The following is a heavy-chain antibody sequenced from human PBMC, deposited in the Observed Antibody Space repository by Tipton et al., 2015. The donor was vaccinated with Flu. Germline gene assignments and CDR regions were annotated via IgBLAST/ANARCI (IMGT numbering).Heavy chain of an antibody. Sequence: SLRLFCAASGFTVTSSYMSWVRQAPGKGLEWVSVIYGGGTTDYADSVKGRFTISRDKSKNALYLQMSSLRAEDTAVYYCARGPQVPVWPYYYGMDVWGQGTTVTVSS. D-gene: IGHD2-2*01. V-gene: IGHV3-53*01. J-gene: IGHJ6*02. CDR1: GFTVTSSY. CDR2: IYGGGTT. CDR3: ARGPQVPVWPYYYGMDV.